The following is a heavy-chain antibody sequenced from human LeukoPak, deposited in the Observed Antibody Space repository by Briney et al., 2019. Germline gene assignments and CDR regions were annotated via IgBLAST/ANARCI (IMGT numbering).Heavy chain of an antibody. CDR3: AKASVRTMVRGARPNDY. V-gene: IGHV3-23*01. J-gene: IGHJ4*02. D-gene: IGHD3-10*01. CDR2: ISGSGGST. CDR1: GFTFSSYA. Sequence: GGSLRLSCAASGFTFSSYAMSWVRQAPGKGLEWVSAISGSGGSTYYADSVKGRFTISRDNSKNTLYLQMNSLRAEDTAVYYCAKASVRTMVRGARPNDYWGQGTLVTVSS.